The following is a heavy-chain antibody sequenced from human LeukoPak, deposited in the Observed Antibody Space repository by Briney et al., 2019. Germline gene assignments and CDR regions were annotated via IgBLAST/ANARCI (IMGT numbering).Heavy chain of an antibody. CDR1: GYTFTGYY. CDR2: INPNSGGT. D-gene: IGHD2-21*02. J-gene: IGHJ4*02. Sequence: GASVKVSCKASGYTFTGYYMHWVRQAPGQGLEWMGWINPNSGGTNYAQKFQGWVTMTRNTSISTAYMELSRLRSDDTAVYYCARAPHCGGDCYSFDYWGQGTLVTVSS. V-gene: IGHV1-2*04. CDR3: ARAPHCGGDCYSFDY.